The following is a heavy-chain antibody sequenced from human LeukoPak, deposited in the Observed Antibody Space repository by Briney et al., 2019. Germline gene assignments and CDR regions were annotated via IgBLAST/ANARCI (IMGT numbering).Heavy chain of an antibody. V-gene: IGHV3-21*01. J-gene: IGHJ3*02. CDR1: GFDFSRYS. CDR2: ISSSSSYI. D-gene: IGHD3-22*01. Sequence: PGGSLKLSCAASGFDFSRYSVNWVRQAPGKGLEWVSSISSSSSYIYYADSVKGRFTISRDHAKNSLYPQMNSLRAEDTAVYYCASQRPKKYYYDSSGPDAFDIWGQGTMVSVSS. CDR3: ASQRPKKYYYDSSGPDAFDI.